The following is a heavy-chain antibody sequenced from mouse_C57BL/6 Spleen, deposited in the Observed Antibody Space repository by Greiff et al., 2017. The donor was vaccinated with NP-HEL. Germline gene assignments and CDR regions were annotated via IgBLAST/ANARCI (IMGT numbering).Heavy chain of an antibody. CDR2: IDPNRGGT. CDR1: GYTFTSYW. Sequence: QVHVKQPGAELVKPGAAVKLSCKASGYTFTSYWMHWVKQRPGRGLAWIGRIDPNRGGTKYNEKFKSKATLTVDKPSSTAYMQLSSLTSEDSAVYYCARSGFITTVVDVWGTGTTVTVSS. J-gene: IGHJ1*03. V-gene: IGHV1-72*01. D-gene: IGHD1-1*01. CDR3: ARSGFITTVVDV.